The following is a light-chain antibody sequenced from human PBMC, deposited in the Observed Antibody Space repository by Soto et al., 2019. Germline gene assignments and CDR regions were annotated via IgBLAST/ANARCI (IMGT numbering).Light chain of an antibody. CDR1: QSVRS. CDR2: DAS. Sequence: EIVLTQSPATLSLSPGERATLSCRASQSVRSLAWYQQKPGQAPRLLIYDASNRATGIPARFSGSGSGADFTLTISSLEPEDSAVYYCQQRSNWARTFGQGTKVEIK. J-gene: IGKJ1*01. V-gene: IGKV3-11*01. CDR3: QQRSNWART.